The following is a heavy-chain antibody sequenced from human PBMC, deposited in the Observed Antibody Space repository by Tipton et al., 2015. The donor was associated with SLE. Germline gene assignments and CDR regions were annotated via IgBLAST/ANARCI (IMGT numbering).Heavy chain of an antibody. V-gene: IGHV1-18*01. Sequence: QLVQSGAEVKKPGASVKVSCKASGFTFTSYGISWVRQAPGQGLEWMGWISAYNGNTDYAQKLQGRVTMTTDTSTSTAYMELRSLRSEDTAVDYCAIAVAGTLFFDYWGQGALVTVSS. D-gene: IGHD6-19*01. CDR3: AIAVAGTLFFDY. CDR2: ISAYNGNT. CDR1: GFTFTSYG. J-gene: IGHJ4*02.